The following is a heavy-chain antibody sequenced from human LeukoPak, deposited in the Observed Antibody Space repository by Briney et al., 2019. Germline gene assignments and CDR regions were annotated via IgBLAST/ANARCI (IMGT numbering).Heavy chain of an antibody. J-gene: IGHJ4*02. D-gene: IGHD3-16*02. CDR1: GYSFTSYW. CDR2: IYPGDSDT. Sequence: GESRKISCKGSGYSFTSYWIGWVRQMPGKGLEWMGIIYPGDSDTRYSPSFQGQVTISADKSISPAYLQWSSLKASATAMYYCARHDTHDYVWGSYRYSFDYWGQATLVTVSS. V-gene: IGHV5-51*01. CDR3: ARHDTHDYVWGSYRYSFDY.